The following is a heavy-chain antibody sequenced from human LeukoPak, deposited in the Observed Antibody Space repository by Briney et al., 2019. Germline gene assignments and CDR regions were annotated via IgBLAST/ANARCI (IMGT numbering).Heavy chain of an antibody. J-gene: IGHJ3*02. CDR1: GYSFTNYG. CDR3: ARGTAIDYLTPDI. V-gene: IGHV1-18*01. CDR2: ISGYNSKT. Sequence: GASVKVSCKTSGYSFTNYGITWVRQAPGQGLEWMGWISGYNSKTFYAQKFQGRVSMTRDTSINTAYMEMSSLKSDDTTVYYCARGTAIDYLTPDIWGQGTMVTVSS. D-gene: IGHD2-21*02.